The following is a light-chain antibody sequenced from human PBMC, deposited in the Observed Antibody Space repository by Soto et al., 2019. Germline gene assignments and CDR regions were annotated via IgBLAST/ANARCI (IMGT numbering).Light chain of an antibody. CDR1: QSMSGS. V-gene: IGKV1-5*03. Sequence: DIQMTQSPSTLSASVGDRVTITCRDSQSMSGSLAWYQQKPGKAPKLLIYEASNLKSGVPSRFSGSGSGTEYTLTISSLQPDDSASYYCKQYNGYWTFDQGTRVEIK. CDR3: KQYNGYWT. CDR2: EAS. J-gene: IGKJ1*01.